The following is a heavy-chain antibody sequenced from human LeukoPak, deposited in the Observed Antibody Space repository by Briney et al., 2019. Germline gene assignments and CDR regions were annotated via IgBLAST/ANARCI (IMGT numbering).Heavy chain of an antibody. V-gene: IGHV1-69*13. CDR2: IIPIFGTA. CDR3: ARAFPIGYCSGGSCYARSRWFDP. CDR1: GGTFSSYA. D-gene: IGHD2-15*01. J-gene: IGHJ5*02. Sequence: SVKVSCKASGGTFSSYAISWVRQAPGQGLEWMGGIIPIFGTANYAQKFQGRVTITADESTSTAYMELSSLRSEDTAVYYCARAFPIGYCSGGSCYARSRWFDPWGQGTPVTVSS.